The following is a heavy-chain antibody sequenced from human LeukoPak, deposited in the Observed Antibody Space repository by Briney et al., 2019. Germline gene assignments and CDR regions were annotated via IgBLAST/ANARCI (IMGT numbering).Heavy chain of an antibody. V-gene: IGHV1-69*13. CDR2: IIPIFGTA. CDR1: GGTFSSYA. D-gene: IGHD2-2*02. CDR3: ARDSHDYTSS. Sequence: ASVKVSCKASGGTFSSYAISWVRQAPGQGLEWMGGIIPIFGTANYAQKFQGRVTITADESTSTAYMELSSLRSEGTAVYYCARDSHDYTSSWGQGTLVTVSS. J-gene: IGHJ4*02.